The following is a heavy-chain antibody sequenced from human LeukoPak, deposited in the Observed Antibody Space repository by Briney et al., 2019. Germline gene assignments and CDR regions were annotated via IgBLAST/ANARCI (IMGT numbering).Heavy chain of an antibody. CDR2: IKQDGSEK. D-gene: IGHD3-22*01. Sequence: GGSLRLSCAASGFSFSNYWMSWVRQAPGEGLEWVANIKQDGSEKHYVDSVKGRFTVSRDNAKNSLYLQMNSLRAKDTALYYCARAGHYDTTWYQWGQGTLVTVSS. CDR1: GFSFSNYW. J-gene: IGHJ4*02. CDR3: ARAGHYDTTWYQ. V-gene: IGHV3-7*01.